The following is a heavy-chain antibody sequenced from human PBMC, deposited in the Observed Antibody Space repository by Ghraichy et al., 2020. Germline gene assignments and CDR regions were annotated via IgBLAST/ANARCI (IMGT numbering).Heavy chain of an antibody. CDR3: ARDWGSPDY. Sequence: GSLRLSCAASGFTFSNYWMSWVRQVPGKGLEWVANIKQDGSEKYYVDSVKGRFTISRDNAKNSLYLQMNSLRAEDTAVYYCARDWGSPDYWGQGTLVTVSS. CDR2: IKQDGSEK. J-gene: IGHJ4*02. D-gene: IGHD3-16*01. CDR1: GFTFSNYW. V-gene: IGHV3-7*01.